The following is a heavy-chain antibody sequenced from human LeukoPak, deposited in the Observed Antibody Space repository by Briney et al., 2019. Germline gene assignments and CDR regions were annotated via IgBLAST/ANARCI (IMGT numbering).Heavy chain of an antibody. D-gene: IGHD1-26*01. CDR1: GFTFSNYG. CDR3: ARDRGSGAFDI. J-gene: IGHJ3*02. CDR2: ISSSSSYI. Sequence: GGSLRLSCVASGFTFSNYGMDWVRQAPGKGLEWVSSISSSSSYIYYADSVKGRFTISRDNAKNSLYLQRNSLRAEDTAVYYCARDRGSGAFDIWGQGTMVTVSS. V-gene: IGHV3-21*01.